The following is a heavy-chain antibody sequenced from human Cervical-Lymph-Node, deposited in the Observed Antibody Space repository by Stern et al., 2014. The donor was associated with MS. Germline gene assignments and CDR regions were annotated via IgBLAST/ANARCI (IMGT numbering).Heavy chain of an antibody. CDR3: TRDIGGAAGY. Sequence: VQLVQSGGGPVQPGASLTLSCAASGFTFSGYWMHWVRQAPGQGLEWVSRIDTDGTITSYADSVKGRFTISRDNAKNTLFLQMHSLRAEDTALYYCTRDIGGAAGYWGQGTLVTVSS. J-gene: IGHJ4*02. V-gene: IGHV3-74*01. D-gene: IGHD3-16*01. CDR1: GFTFSGYW. CDR2: IDTDGTIT.